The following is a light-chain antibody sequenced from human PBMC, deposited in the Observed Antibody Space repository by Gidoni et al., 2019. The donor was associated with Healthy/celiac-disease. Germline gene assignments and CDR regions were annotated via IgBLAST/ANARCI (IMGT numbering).Light chain of an antibody. CDR2: DAS. Sequence: EIVLTQSTATLSLSPGERANLPCRASQSVSSYLAWYQQKPGQAPRLLIYDASNRATGIPARFSGSGSGTDFTLTISSREPEDFAVYYCQQRSNWPRLTFGGGTKVEIK. V-gene: IGKV3-11*01. CDR1: QSVSSY. J-gene: IGKJ4*01. CDR3: QQRSNWPRLT.